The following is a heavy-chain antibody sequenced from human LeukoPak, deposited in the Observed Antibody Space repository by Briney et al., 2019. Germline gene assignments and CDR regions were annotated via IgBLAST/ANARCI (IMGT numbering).Heavy chain of an antibody. CDR2: LSGSGYNT. V-gene: IGHV3-23*01. CDR1: GFTFSSHA. J-gene: IGHJ4*02. CDR3: AKDPYGTRYFDY. D-gene: IGHD2-2*01. Sequence: GGSLRLSCAASGFTFSSHALSWVRQAPGKGLEWVSSLSGSGYNTYYADSVKGRFTTSRDNSKNTVYLQMNSLRAEDTAVYYCAKDPYGTRYFDYWGQGTLVTVSS.